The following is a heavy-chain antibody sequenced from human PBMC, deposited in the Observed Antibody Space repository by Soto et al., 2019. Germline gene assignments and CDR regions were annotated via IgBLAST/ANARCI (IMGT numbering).Heavy chain of an antibody. V-gene: IGHV4-39*01. Sequence: SETLSLTCTVSGGSISSSSYYWGWIRQPPGKGLEWIGSIYYSGSTYYKPSLKSRVTISVDTSKNQFSLKLSSVTAADTAVYYCARWRNSGIAAAGGTEFDPWGQGTLVTVSS. D-gene: IGHD6-13*01. CDR2: IYYSGST. J-gene: IGHJ5*02. CDR1: GGSISSSSYY. CDR3: ARWRNSGIAAAGGTEFDP.